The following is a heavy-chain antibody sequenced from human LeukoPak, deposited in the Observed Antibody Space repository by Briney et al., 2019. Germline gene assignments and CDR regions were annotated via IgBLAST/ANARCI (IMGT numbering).Heavy chain of an antibody. CDR1: GGSISSYY. D-gene: IGHD6-19*01. J-gene: IGHJ4*02. Sequence: PSETLSLTCTVSGGSISSYYWSWIRQPAGKGLEWIGRIYTSGSTNYNPSLKSRVTMSVDTSKNQFSLKLSSVTAADTAVYYCARGRFGVAVAGPLGYLDYWGQGTLVTVSS. CDR2: IYTSGST. CDR3: ARGRFGVAVAGPLGYLDY. V-gene: IGHV4-4*07.